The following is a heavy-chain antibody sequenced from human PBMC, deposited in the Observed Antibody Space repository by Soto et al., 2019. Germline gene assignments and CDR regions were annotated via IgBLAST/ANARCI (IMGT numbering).Heavy chain of an antibody. CDR2: VSPNGNDK. CDR1: GFTFSGRS. CDR3: IRGFYGLDV. V-gene: IGHV3-64D*08. J-gene: IGHJ6*02. Sequence: EVQLVESGGGLVQPGGSLGLSCSASGFTFSGRSMHWVRQAPGKGLEYVSGVSPNGNDKYYTDSVKGRFTISRDNSKNTLHLQMSSLRPEDTALFYCIRGFYGLDVWGQGTTVTVSS.